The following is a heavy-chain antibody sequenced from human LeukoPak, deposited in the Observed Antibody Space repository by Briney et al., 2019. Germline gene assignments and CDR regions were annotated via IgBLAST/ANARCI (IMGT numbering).Heavy chain of an antibody. D-gene: IGHD1-26*01. CDR2: IYSGGST. CDR1: GFTFSSYS. CDR3: ARVLELNWFDP. J-gene: IGHJ5*02. V-gene: IGHV3-66*02. Sequence: PGGSLRLSCAASGFTFSSYSMNWVRQAPGKGLEWVSVIYSGGSTYYADSVKGRFTISRDNSKNTLYLQMNSLRAEDTAVYYCARVLELNWFDPWGQGTLVTVSS.